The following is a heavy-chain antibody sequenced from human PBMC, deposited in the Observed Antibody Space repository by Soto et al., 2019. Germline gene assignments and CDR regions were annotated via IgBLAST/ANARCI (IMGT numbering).Heavy chain of an antibody. J-gene: IGHJ6*02. CDR3: ARHAVVVGADTPFYGMDV. CDR1: GYSFTSYS. D-gene: IGHD2-15*01. CDR2: INPSDGST. Sequence: SVKVSCKASGYSFTSYSIHWVRQAPGQGLEWMGIINPSDGSTSFAEKFQGRVTVTRDTSTSTVYMVLSSLRSEDMAVYYCARHAVVVGADTPFYGMDVWGQGTTVTVSS. V-gene: IGHV1-46*01.